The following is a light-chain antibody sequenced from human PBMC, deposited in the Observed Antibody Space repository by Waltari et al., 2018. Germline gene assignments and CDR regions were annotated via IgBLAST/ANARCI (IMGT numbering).Light chain of an antibody. CDR3: SSYATTYSFV. CDR1: SSDIGAYNY. J-gene: IGLJ1*01. CDR2: EVS. Sequence: QSALTQPPSASGSPGQSVTIACTGTSSDIGAYNYVSWYQQHPGKAPKLLIYEVSARPSGVPDRFSGSKSGNPASLTVSGLPAEDEADYYCSSYATTYSFVFGSGTRVAVL. V-gene: IGLV2-8*01.